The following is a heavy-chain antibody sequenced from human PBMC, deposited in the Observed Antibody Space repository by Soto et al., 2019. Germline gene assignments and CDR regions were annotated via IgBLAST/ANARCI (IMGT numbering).Heavy chain of an antibody. CDR3: ARDRAAGGY. D-gene: IGHD6-13*01. CDR1: GFSFSNYE. J-gene: IGHJ4*02. Sequence: EMHLVESGGGPVQPGGSLRLSCAASGFSFSNYEMNWVRQAPGKGLEWVAYISSGGDTIHYADSVRGRFTVSRDNARNSLSLQMNTLRVEDTALYYCARDRAAGGYWGQGTLVTVSS. CDR2: ISSGGDTI. V-gene: IGHV3-48*03.